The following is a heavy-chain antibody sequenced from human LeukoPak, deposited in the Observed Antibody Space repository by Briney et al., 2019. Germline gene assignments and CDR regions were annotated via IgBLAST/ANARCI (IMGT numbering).Heavy chain of an antibody. CDR2: INPNSGGT. CDR1: GYTFTGYY. D-gene: IGHD3-9*01. V-gene: IGHV1-2*02. J-gene: IGHJ6*02. Sequence: ASVKVSCKASGYTFTGYYMHWVRQAPGQGPEWMGWINPNSGGTNYAQKFQGRVTMTRDTSISTAYMELSRLRSDDTAVYYCARGRYYDILTGYYTYYYYGMDVWGQGTTVTVSS. CDR3: ARGRYYDILTGYYTYYYYGMDV.